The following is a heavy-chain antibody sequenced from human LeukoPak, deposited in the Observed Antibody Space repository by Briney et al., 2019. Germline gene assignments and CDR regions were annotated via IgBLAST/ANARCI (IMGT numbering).Heavy chain of an antibody. CDR2: ISYDGSNK. D-gene: IGHD3-10*01. J-gene: IGHJ4*02. Sequence: PGGSLRLSCAASGFTFSSYAMHWVRQAPGKGLEWVAVISYDGSNKYYADSVKGRFTISRDNSKNTLYLQMNSLRAEDTAVYYCARVFGNYGSGSYIDYWGQGTLVTVSS. V-gene: IGHV3-30-3*01. CDR3: ARVFGNYGSGSYIDY. CDR1: GFTFSSYA.